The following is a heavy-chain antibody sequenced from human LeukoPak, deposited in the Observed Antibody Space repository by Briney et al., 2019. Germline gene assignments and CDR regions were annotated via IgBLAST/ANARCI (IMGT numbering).Heavy chain of an antibody. CDR2: INHSGST. CDR1: GGSFSGYY. V-gene: IGHV4-34*01. J-gene: IGHJ6*02. CDR3: ARLPRTPYYGMDV. Sequence: SETLSLTCAVSGGSFSGYYWSWIRQPPGKGLEWIGEINHSGSTNYNPSLKSRVTISVDTSKNQFSLKLSSVTAADTAVYYRARLPRTPYYGMDVWGQGTTVTVSS.